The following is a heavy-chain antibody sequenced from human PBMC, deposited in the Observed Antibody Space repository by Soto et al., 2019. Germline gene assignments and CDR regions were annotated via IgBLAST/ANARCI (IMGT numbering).Heavy chain of an antibody. D-gene: IGHD4-17*01. CDR1: GFTFSTYH. CDR2: IHSGGSRI. J-gene: IGHJ6*02. CDR3: ARDGSTVTTNYHYAMDV. V-gene: IGHV3-48*03. Sequence: EVQLVESGGGLVQPGGSLILSCAASGFTFSTYHMNWVRQAPGKGLEWVAYIHSGGSRIYYADAVKGRFTISRDNANNSLYLQMNSIRAEDTAVYYCARDGSTVTTNYHYAMDVWGQGTTVTVSS.